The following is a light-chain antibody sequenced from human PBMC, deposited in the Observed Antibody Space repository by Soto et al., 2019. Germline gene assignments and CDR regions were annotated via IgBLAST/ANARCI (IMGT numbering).Light chain of an antibody. Sequence: AIQMTQSPSSLSASVGDRVTITCRASQAIGSELGWYQQRPGKAPKALIYGASNLQGGVPSRFSGSGFGTDFTLTISSLQPEDFATYYCLQDRNYPRTCGQGTKVESK. J-gene: IGKJ1*01. CDR3: LQDRNYPRT. CDR2: GAS. V-gene: IGKV1-6*01. CDR1: QAIGSE.